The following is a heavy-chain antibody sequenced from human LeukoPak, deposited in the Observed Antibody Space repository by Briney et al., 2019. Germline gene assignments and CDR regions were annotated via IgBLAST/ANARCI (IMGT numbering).Heavy chain of an antibody. CDR3: ARSDTDMGSFSNFDY. D-gene: IGHD5-18*01. CDR1: GGSISSGGYY. J-gene: IGHJ4*02. CDR2: IHSSGNT. V-gene: IGHV4-61*03. Sequence: PSETLSLTCAVSGGSISSGGYYWSWIRQPPGKGLEWVGYIHSSGNTKYNPSLTSRVTISVDTSKNYFSLKLSSVTAAETAVYYCARSDTDMGSFSNFDYWGQGTQVTVSS.